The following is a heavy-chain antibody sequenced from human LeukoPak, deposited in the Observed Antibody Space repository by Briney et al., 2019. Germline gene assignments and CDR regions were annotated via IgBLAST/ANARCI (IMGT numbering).Heavy chain of an antibody. CDR1: GFTFSSYA. D-gene: IGHD5-24*01. V-gene: IGHV3-23*01. CDR3: ARVEMATLVDY. CDR2: ISGSGGTT. J-gene: IGHJ4*02. Sequence: GGSLRLSCAASGFTFSSYAMSWVRQAPGKGLEWVSAISGSGGTTYYADSVKGRFTISRDNAKNSLYLQMNSLRAEDTAVYYCARVEMATLVDYWGQGTLVTVSS.